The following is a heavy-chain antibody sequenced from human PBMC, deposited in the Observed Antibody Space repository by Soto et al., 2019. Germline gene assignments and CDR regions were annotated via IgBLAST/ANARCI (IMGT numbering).Heavy chain of an antibody. CDR2: ISYDGSNK. Sequence: GGSLRLSCAASGFTFSSYAMHWVRQAPGKGLEWVAVISYDGSNKYYADSVKGRFTISRDNSKNTLYLQMNSLRAEDTAVYYCARGRHRGVIAAAGAYWGQGTLVTVSS. D-gene: IGHD6-13*01. J-gene: IGHJ4*02. CDR3: ARGRHRGVIAAAGAY. V-gene: IGHV3-30-3*01. CDR1: GFTFSSYA.